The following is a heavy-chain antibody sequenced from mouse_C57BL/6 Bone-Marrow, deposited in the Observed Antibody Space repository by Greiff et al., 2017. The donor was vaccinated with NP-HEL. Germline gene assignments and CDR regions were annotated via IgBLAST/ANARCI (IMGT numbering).Heavy chain of an antibody. CDR1: GYTFTEYT. Sequence: QVQLKESGAELVKPGASVKLSCKASGYTFTEYTIHWVKQRSGQGLEWIGWFYPGSGSTKYNEKFKGKATLTADKSSSTAYMQLNSLTSEDSAVYFCARSMVTTYFDVWGTGTTVTVSS. CDR2: FYPGSGST. D-gene: IGHD2-2*01. J-gene: IGHJ1*03. CDR3: ARSMVTTYFDV. V-gene: IGHV1-62-2*01.